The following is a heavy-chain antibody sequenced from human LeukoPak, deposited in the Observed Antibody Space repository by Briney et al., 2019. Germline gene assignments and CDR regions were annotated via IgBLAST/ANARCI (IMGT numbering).Heavy chain of an antibody. CDR1: GFTLSSFW. CDR2: INSDGTDT. Sequence: TEGSLRLSCATSGFTLSSFWMHWVPQPPVKRLLFVSRINSDGTDTNYADSAKGRFTISRDNTKNTVYLQMNSLGAEDTAVYYCARGAWGYSVHFDNWGQGALVTVSS. V-gene: IGHV3-74*01. CDR3: ARGAWGYSVHFDN. D-gene: IGHD3-16*01. J-gene: IGHJ4*02.